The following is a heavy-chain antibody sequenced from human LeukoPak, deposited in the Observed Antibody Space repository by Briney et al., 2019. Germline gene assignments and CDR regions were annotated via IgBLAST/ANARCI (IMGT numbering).Heavy chain of an antibody. Sequence: PGESLKISCKGSGYTFGSYWIGWVRQMPGKGLEWMGIIYPGDSDTTYSPSFQGQVTISVDKSITTIYLQWSSLKASDTAMYYCAKHGYDSSGYYVLDSWGQGTLVTVSS. J-gene: IGHJ4*02. CDR2: IYPGDSDT. D-gene: IGHD3-22*01. CDR1: GYTFGSYW. V-gene: IGHV5-51*01. CDR3: AKHGYDSSGYYVLDS.